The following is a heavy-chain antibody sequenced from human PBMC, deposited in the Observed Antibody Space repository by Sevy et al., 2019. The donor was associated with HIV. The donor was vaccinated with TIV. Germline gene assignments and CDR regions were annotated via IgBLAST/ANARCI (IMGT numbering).Heavy chain of an antibody. J-gene: IGHJ4*02. D-gene: IGHD4-17*01. CDR1: GFTFSNYA. Sequence: GGSLRLSCAASGFTFSNYAMSWVRQAPVKGLEWVSGNSTSGSGTFYADSVKGRFTISRDNSKNTLYLQTNSLRAQDTAVYYCVKELSLGITVTARTGWGQGTLVTVSS. CDR2: NSTSGSGT. V-gene: IGHV3-23*01. CDR3: VKELSLGITVTARTG.